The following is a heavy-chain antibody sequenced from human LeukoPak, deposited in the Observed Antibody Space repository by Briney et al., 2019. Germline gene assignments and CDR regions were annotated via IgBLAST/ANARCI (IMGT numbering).Heavy chain of an antibody. J-gene: IGHJ5*02. V-gene: IGHV3-74*01. D-gene: IGHD1/OR15-1a*01. CDR3: ARPKEQLWFDP. Sequence: GGSLRLSCAASGFTFSSYWMHWVRQAPGKGLVWVSCINSDGSSTSCADSVKGRFTISRDNAKNTLYLQMNSLRAEDTAVYYCARPKEQLWFDPWGQGTLVTVSS. CDR2: INSDGSST. CDR1: GFTFSSYW.